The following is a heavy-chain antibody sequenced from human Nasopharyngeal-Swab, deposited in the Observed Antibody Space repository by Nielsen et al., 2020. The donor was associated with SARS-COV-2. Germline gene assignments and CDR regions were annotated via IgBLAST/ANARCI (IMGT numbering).Heavy chain of an antibody. J-gene: IGHJ5*02. CDR3: ARDQGGLLDP. CDR2: ISYDGSNK. Sequence: GESLKISCAASGFTFSSYAMHWVRQAPGKGLEWVAVISYDGSNKYYADSVKGRFTISRDNSKNTLYLQMSSLRAEDTAVYYCARDQGGLLDPWGQGTLVTVSS. CDR1: GFTFSSYA. V-gene: IGHV3-30-3*01. D-gene: IGHD3-16*01.